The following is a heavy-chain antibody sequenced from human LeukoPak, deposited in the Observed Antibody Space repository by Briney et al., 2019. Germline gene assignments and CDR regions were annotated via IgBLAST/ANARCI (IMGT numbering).Heavy chain of an antibody. D-gene: IGHD5-18*01. CDR3: ARSTATTRLFDY. CDR1: GGTFSSYA. J-gene: IGHJ4*02. Sequence: SVKVSCKPSGGTFSSYAISWVRQAPGQGLEWMGGIIPIFGTANYAQKFQGRVTITTDESTSTAYMELSSLRSEDTAVYYCARSTATTRLFDYWGQGTLVTVSS. CDR2: IIPIFGTA. V-gene: IGHV1-69*05.